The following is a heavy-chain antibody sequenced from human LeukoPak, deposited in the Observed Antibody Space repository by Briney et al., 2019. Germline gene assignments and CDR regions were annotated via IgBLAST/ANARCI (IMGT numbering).Heavy chain of an antibody. CDR3: AGDYPDY. CDR1: GFTFSSYA. CDR2: ISDDGGNT. D-gene: IGHD4-17*01. V-gene: IGHV3-30-3*01. Sequence: GGSLRLSCSASGFTFSSYAVHWVRQAPGKGLEWVAVISDDGGNTYYAGSVKGRFTISRDNSKNMLYLQMNSLRAEDTAVYYCAGDYPDYWGQGTLVTVSS. J-gene: IGHJ4*02.